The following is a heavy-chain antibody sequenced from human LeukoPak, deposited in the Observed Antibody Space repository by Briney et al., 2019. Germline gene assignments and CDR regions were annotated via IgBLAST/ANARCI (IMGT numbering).Heavy chain of an antibody. J-gene: IGHJ4*02. Sequence: SETLSLTCTVSGGSISSSSYYWGWIRQPPGKGLEWIGSIYYSGSTYYNPSLKSRVTMSVDTSKNQFSLRLSSVTVADTAVYYCVRPGQSSWWVYFNYWGQGTVVTVSS. V-gene: IGHV4-39*07. CDR3: VRPGQSSWWVYFNY. D-gene: IGHD2-15*01. CDR1: GGSISSSSYY. CDR2: IYYSGST.